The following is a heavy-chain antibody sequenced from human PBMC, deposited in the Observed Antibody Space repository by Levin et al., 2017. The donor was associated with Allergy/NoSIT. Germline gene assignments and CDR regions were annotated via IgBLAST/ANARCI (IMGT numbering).Heavy chain of an antibody. CDR3: ARYGRAAAGKSDY. D-gene: IGHD6-13*01. CDR2: ISGYNGNT. Sequence: GESLKISCKASHYTFTNYGISWVRQAPGQGLEWMGWISGYNGNTKYVEKFQGRVTMTTDTSTSTGYMELRSLTSDDTAVYYCARYGRAAAGKSDYWGQGTLVTVSS. CDR1: HYTFTNYG. J-gene: IGHJ4*02. V-gene: IGHV1-18*01.